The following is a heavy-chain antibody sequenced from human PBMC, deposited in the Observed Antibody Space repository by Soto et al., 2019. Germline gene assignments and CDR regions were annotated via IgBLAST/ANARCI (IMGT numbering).Heavy chain of an antibody. CDR1: GGSISSGDYY. D-gene: IGHD6-13*01. J-gene: IGHJ4*02. V-gene: IGHV4-30-4*01. CDR3: ARGGSSWAPSFFDY. Sequence: PSETLSLTCTVSGGSISSGDYYWSWIRQPPGKGLEWIGYIYYSGSTYYNPSLKSRVTISVDTSKNQFSLKLSSVTAADTAVYYCARGGSSWAPSFFDYWGKGTLGTVS. CDR2: IYYSGST.